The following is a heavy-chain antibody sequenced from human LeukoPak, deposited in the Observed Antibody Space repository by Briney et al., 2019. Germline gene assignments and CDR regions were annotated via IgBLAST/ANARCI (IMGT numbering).Heavy chain of an antibody. CDR2: ISSGSSTI. J-gene: IGHJ3*02. CDR3: ARDRWELSAFDI. V-gene: IGHV3-48*02. D-gene: IGHD1-26*01. CDR1: GFTFNNYN. Sequence: PGGSLRLSCAASGFTFNNYNMNWVRQAPGKGLEWVSYISSGSSTIYYADPVKGRFTISRDNAKNSLYLQMNSLRDEDTAVYYCARDRWELSAFDIWGQGTVVTVSS.